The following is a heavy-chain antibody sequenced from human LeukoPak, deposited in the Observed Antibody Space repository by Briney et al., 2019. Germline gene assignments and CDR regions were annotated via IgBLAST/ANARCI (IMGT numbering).Heavy chain of an antibody. CDR3: AHSHTSSPNDY. D-gene: IGHD6-13*01. J-gene: IGHJ4*02. CDR2: IYWGDDK. CDR1: GFSLSTSGEG. V-gene: IGHV2-5*02. Sequence: NESGPTLVKPTQTLTLTCTFSGFSLSTSGEGVGWIRQPPGKALAWLALIYWGDDKRYSPSLKSRLTITKDTSKNQVVLTMTNMDPVDTATYFCAHSHTSSPNDYWGQGTLVTVSS.